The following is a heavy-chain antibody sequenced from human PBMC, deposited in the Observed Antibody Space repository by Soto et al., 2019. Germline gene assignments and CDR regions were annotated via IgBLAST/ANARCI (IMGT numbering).Heavy chain of an antibody. V-gene: IGHV3-23*01. CDR3: AKTVFGGVIRYFDY. J-gene: IGHJ4*02. D-gene: IGHD3-16*01. Sequence: GGSLRLSCAASGFTFSSYAMSWVRQAPGKGLEWVSAISGSGGSTYYAESVKGRFTISRDNSKNTLYLQMNSLRAEDTAVYYCAKTVFGGVIRYFDYWGQGTLVTVSS. CDR2: ISGSGGST. CDR1: GFTFSSYA.